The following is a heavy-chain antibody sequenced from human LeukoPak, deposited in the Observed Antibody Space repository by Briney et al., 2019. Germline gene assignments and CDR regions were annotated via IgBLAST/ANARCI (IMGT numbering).Heavy chain of an antibody. CDR3: AREGRSWFGETKYYYYYYMDV. Sequence: PSETLSLTCTVSGGSISSATYYWGWIRQPPGKGLEWIGSIYHSGSTYYNPSLKSRVTISVDTSKNQFSLKLSSVTAADTAVYYCAREGRSWFGETKYYYYYYMDVWGKGTTVTISS. CDR2: IYHSGST. D-gene: IGHD3-10*01. J-gene: IGHJ6*03. V-gene: IGHV4-39*07. CDR1: GGSISSATYY.